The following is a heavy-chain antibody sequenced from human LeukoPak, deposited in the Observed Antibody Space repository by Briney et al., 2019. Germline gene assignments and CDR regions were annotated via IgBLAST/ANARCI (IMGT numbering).Heavy chain of an antibody. V-gene: IGHV4-4*07. D-gene: IGHD2-2*01. CDR3: ARLTSSYYMDV. CDR2: IYTYGIT. CDR1: SGSIRGYY. J-gene: IGHJ6*03. Sequence: SETLSLTCTVSSGSIRGYYWTWIRQPAGKGLDWIGRIYTYGITNYNPSLKSRVTMSIDTSKNQFSLKVTSVTAADTAVYYCARLTSSYYMDVWGKGTTVIVS.